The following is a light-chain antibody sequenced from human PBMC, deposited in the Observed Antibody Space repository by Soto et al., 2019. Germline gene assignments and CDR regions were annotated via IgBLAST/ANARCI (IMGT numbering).Light chain of an antibody. J-gene: IGKJ3*01. CDR1: QRVSSSY. CDR3: QQYGSSLFT. V-gene: IGKV3-20*01. Sequence: EIVLTQSPGTLSLSPGERATLSCSASQRVSSSYLAWYQQKPGQAPRLLIYGASSRATGIPDRFSGSGSGTDFTLTISRLEPEDFAVYYCQQYGSSLFTFGPGTKLDIK. CDR2: GAS.